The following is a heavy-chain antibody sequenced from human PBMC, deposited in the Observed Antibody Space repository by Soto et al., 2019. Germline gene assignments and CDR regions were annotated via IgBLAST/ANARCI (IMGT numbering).Heavy chain of an antibody. V-gene: IGHV1-3*01. CDR3: ARDSGEWLLYPFESYFDY. Sequence: RASVKVSCKASGYTFTSYAMHWVRQAPGQRLEWMGWINAGNGNTKYSQKFQGRVTITRDTSASTAYMELSSLRSEDTAVYYCARDSGEWLLYPFESYFDYWGQGTLVTVSS. J-gene: IGHJ4*02. CDR2: INAGNGNT. CDR1: GYTFTSYA. D-gene: IGHD3-3*01.